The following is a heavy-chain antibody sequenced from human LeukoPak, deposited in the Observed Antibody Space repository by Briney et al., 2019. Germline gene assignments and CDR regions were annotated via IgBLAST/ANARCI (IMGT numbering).Heavy chain of an antibody. V-gene: IGHV3-21*01. Sequence: GGSLRLSCAASGFTFSSYSMNWVRQAPGKGLEWVSSISSSSSYIYYADSVKGRFTISRDNAKNSLYLQMNSLRAEDTAVYYCARDIRPTYYDFWSGYPLIWGQGTMVTVSS. J-gene: IGHJ3*02. CDR2: ISSSSSYI. CDR1: GFTFSSYS. CDR3: ARDIRPTYYDFWSGYPLI. D-gene: IGHD3-3*01.